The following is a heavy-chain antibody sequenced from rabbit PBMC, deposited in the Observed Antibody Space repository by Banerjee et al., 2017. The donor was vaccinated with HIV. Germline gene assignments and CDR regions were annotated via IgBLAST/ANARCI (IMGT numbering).Heavy chain of an antibody. V-gene: IGHV1S45*01. CDR2: IYTSSGTT. Sequence: QEQLEESGGGLVKPGGSLTLTCKASGFAFSSYYNCSWSGQAPGKGLEWIACIYTSSGTTYYASWAKGRFTISKTSSTTVTLQMTSLTAADTATYFCARETAAYAGDTYTTGGNLWGPGTLVT. D-gene: IGHD6-1*01. J-gene: IGHJ4*01. CDR3: ARETAAYAGDTYTTGGNL. CDR1: GFAFSSYYN.